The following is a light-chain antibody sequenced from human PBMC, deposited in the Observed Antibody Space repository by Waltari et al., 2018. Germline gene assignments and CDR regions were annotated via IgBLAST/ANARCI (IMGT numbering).Light chain of an antibody. CDR2: GAS. CDR1: QSVSSSY. Sequence: EIVLTQSPGTLSLSPGERATLSCRASQSVSSSYLAWYQHKPGQAPRLLIYGASSRATGIPDTFSGSGSGTDFTLTISRLQSEDFAVYYCQQYGSSPWTFGQGTKVEIK. V-gene: IGKV3-20*01. J-gene: IGKJ1*01. CDR3: QQYGSSPWT.